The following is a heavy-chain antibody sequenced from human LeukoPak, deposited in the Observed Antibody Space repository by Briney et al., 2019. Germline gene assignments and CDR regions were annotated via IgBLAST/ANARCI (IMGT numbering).Heavy chain of an antibody. Sequence: GGSLRLSCAASGFTFSDYYMSWIRQAPGKGLEWVSYISSSSSYTNYADSVKVRFTISRDNAKNSLYLQMNSLRAEDTAVYYCARGWGYCSSTSCYERAFDIWGQGTMVTVSS. CDR2: ISSSSSYT. D-gene: IGHD2-2*01. CDR3: ARGWGYCSSTSCYERAFDI. V-gene: IGHV3-11*06. CDR1: GFTFSDYY. J-gene: IGHJ3*02.